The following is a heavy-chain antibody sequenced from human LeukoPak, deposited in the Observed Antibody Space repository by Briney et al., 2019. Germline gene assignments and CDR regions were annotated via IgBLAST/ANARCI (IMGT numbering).Heavy chain of an antibody. Sequence: SETLSLTCAVSSGSISSYYWSWIRQPAGKGLEWIGRIYTSGTTSYNPSLESRVTISVDTSKNQFSLKLTSVTAADAAVYYCARDIGYDTNYWGQGTLVTVSS. CDR3: ARDIGYDTNY. CDR2: IYTSGTT. J-gene: IGHJ4*02. V-gene: IGHV4-4*07. CDR1: SGSISSYY. D-gene: IGHD3-22*01.